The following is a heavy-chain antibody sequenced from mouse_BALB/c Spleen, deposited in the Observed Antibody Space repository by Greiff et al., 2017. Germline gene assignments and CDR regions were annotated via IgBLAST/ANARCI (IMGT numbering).Heavy chain of an antibody. CDR2: ISYSGST. V-gene: IGHV3-8*02. J-gene: IGHJ4*01. Sequence: DVKLQESGPSLVKPSQTLSLTCSVTGDSITSGYWNWIRKFPGNKLEYMGYISYSGSTYYNPSLKSRISITRDTSKNQYYLQLNSVTTEDTATYYCARWDGNYLYAMDYWGQGTSVTVSS. D-gene: IGHD2-1*01. CDR3: ARWDGNYLYAMDY. CDR1: GDSITSGY.